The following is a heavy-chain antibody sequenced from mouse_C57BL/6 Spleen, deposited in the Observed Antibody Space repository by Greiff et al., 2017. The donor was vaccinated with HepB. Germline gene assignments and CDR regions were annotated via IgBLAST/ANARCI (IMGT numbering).Heavy chain of an antibody. J-gene: IGHJ2*01. V-gene: IGHV5-6*02. CDR3: ARTLTTVVAPYFDY. CDR2: ISSGGSYT. CDR1: GFTFSSYG. Sequence: DVKLVESGGDLVKPGGSLKLSCAASGFTFSSYGMSWVRQTPDKRLEWVATISSGGSYTYYPDSVKGRFTISRDNAKNTLYLQMSSLKSEDTAMYYCARTLTTVVAPYFDYWGQGTTLTVSS. D-gene: IGHD1-1*01.